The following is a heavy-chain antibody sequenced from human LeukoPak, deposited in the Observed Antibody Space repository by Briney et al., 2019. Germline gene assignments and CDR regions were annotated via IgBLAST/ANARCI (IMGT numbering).Heavy chain of an antibody. D-gene: IGHD5-12*01. V-gene: IGHV3-66*02. CDR2: IYSGGST. CDR1: GFTFSSYA. J-gene: IGHJ6*02. Sequence: GGSLRLSCAASGFTFSSYAMSWDRQAPGKGLEWVSVIYSGGSTYYADSVKGRFTISRDNSKNTLYLQMNSLRAEDTAVYYCAREDIVATIARNYYYGMDVWGQGTTVTVSS. CDR3: AREDIVATIARNYYYGMDV.